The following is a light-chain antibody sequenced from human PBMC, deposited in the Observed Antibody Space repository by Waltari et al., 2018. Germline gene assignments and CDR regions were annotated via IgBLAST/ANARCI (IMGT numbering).Light chain of an antibody. CDR1: QNIRSY. CDR3: QQSYSTPVT. J-gene: IGKJ2*01. CDR2: TAS. Sequence: DIQMTQSPSSLSASVGDRVTITCRASQNIRSYLNWYQQKPGKAPKFLISTASTLENGVQSRFSGSGSGTDFTLAISSLQPEDFATYYCQQSYSTPVTFGQGTNLEIK. V-gene: IGKV1-39*01.